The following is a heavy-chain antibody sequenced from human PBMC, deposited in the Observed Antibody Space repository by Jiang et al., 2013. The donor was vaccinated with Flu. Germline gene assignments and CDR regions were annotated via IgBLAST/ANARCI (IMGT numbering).Heavy chain of an antibody. J-gene: IGHJ5*02. D-gene: IGHD1-26*01. Sequence: TCTASGGSISSYYWSWIRQPPGKGLEWIGYIYYSGSTNYNPSLKSRVTISVDTSKNQFSLKLSSVTAADTAVYYCARDGGSYFHGWFDPWGQGTLVTVSS. CDR2: IYYSGST. CDR3: ARDGGSYFHGWFDP. CDR1: GGSISSYY. V-gene: IGHV4-59*01.